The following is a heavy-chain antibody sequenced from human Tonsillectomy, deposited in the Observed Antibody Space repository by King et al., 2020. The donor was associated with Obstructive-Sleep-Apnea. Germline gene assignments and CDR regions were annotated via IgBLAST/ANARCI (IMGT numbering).Heavy chain of an antibody. V-gene: IGHV4-59*08. CDR1: GGSTSGYY. J-gene: IGHJ2*01. Sequence: QLQESGPGLVKPSETLPLTCPVSGGSTSGYYWSWIRQPPGKGLEWIGNIYESGSTNYNPSLKSRVTISIDTSKNQFSLKLSSVTAADTAVYYCARRFDLWGRGTLVTVSS. CDR3: ARRFDL. CDR2: IYESGST.